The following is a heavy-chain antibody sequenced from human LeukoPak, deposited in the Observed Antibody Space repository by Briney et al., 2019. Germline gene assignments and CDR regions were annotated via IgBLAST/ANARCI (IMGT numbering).Heavy chain of an antibody. CDR1: GDSISSTTYY. CDR3: ARVRHYYDSGTYYYYMDV. D-gene: IGHD3-10*01. J-gene: IGHJ6*03. Sequence: SETLSLTCTVSGDSISSTTYYWGWIRQPPGKGLEWIGNMYYSGSTYYNPSLKSRVTISVDTSNNQFSLKLSSVTAADTAVYYCARVRHYYDSGTYYYYMDVWGKGTTVTVSS. V-gene: IGHV4-39*01. CDR2: MYYSGST.